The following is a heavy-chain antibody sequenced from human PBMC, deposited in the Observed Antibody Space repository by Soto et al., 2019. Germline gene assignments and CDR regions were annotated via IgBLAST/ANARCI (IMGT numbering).Heavy chain of an antibody. J-gene: IGHJ6*02. CDR3: AHSRCGGDCLQSYSSHYYYGMDV. V-gene: IGHV2-5*02. CDR2: IYWDDDK. Sequence: QITLKESGPSLVKPTQTLTLTYTFSGFSLSTGGVGVGWIRQPPGKALEWLALIYWDDDKRYSPSLRSRLTVPKDTSKNQVVLTMTNMDPVDTATYYCAHSRCGGDCLQSYSSHYYYGMDVWGQGTTVTVSS. D-gene: IGHD2-21*02. CDR1: GFSLSTGGVG.